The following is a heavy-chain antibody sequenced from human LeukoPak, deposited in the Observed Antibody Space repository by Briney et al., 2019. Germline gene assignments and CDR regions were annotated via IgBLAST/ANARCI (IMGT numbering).Heavy chain of an antibody. J-gene: IGHJ1*01. Sequence: PSETLSLTCAVYGGSFSGYYWSWIRQPPGKGLEWIGAINHSGSTNYNPSLKSRVTISVDTSKNQFSLKLSSVTAADTAVYYCARHWCCSSTSCYLAGYFQHWGQGTLVTVSS. V-gene: IGHV4-34*01. CDR2: INHSGST. CDR1: GGSFSGYY. CDR3: ARHWCCSSTSCYLAGYFQH. D-gene: IGHD2-2*01.